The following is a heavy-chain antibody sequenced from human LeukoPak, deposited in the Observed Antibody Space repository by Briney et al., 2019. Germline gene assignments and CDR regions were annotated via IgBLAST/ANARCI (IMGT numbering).Heavy chain of an antibody. D-gene: IGHD5-24*01. CDR1: GFAFSSYA. J-gene: IGHJ4*02. V-gene: IGHV3-23*01. Sequence: GGSLRLSCAGPGFAFSSYAMSWVRQAPGKGLEWVSGISGSGESTSYGASVKGRFTISRDNSKSAVYLQMNSLRVEDTAVYCCAKDDDGHNSGDFDYWGQGTLVTVSS. CDR3: AKDDDGHNSGDFDY. CDR2: ISGSGEST.